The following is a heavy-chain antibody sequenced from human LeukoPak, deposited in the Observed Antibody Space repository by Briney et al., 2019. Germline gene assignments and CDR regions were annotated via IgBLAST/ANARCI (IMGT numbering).Heavy chain of an antibody. CDR2: ITSKTDGGTT. J-gene: IGHJ4*02. V-gene: IGHV3-15*07. D-gene: IGHD6-13*01. CDR3: TTDDPRWYAY. CDR1: WLTFSNAW. Sequence: KPRRTLRLSKAPGWLTFSNAWKTRAHQATGGELDWGCRITSKTDGGTTDYAAPVKGRFTISRDDSKTTLYLQMNSLKTEDTAVYYCTTDDPRWYAYWGQGTLVTVSS.